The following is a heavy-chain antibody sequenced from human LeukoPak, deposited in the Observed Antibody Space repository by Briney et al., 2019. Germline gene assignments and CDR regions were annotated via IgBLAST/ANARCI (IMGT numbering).Heavy chain of an antibody. CDR1: GGTFSSYA. J-gene: IGHJ6*03. CDR3: ARTTEGGYTYDYFYYYYMDV. D-gene: IGHD5-18*01. V-gene: IGHV1-69*06. Sequence: ASVKVSCKASGGTFSSYAISWVRQAPGQGLEWMGGIIPSFGTANYAQKFQGRVTITADKSASTAYMELSSLRSEDTAVYYCARTTEGGYTYDYFYYYYMDVRGKETTVTISS. CDR2: IIPSFGTA.